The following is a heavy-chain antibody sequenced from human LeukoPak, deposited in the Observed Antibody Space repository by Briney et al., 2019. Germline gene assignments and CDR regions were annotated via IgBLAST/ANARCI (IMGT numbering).Heavy chain of an antibody. CDR2: IYSGGST. D-gene: IGHD1-26*01. CDR3: ARCCGSYYRELDY. Sequence: PGGSLRLSCAASGFTVSSNYMSWVRQAPGKGLEWVSVIYSGGSTYYADSVKGRFTISRDNSKNTLYLQMNSLRAEDTAVYYCARCCGSYYRELDYWGQGTLVTVSS. CDR1: GFTVSSNY. J-gene: IGHJ4*02. V-gene: IGHV3-66*01.